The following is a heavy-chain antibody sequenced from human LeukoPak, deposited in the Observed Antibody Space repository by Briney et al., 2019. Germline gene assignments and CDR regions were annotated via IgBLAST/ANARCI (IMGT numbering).Heavy chain of an antibody. CDR3: ARAEYSGSFIHPIDAFDI. V-gene: IGHV4-59*01. Sequence: SETLSLTCAVYGGSFSGYYWSWIRQPPGKGLEWIGYIYYSGSTNYSPSLKSRVAIPVDTSKNQFSLKLSSVTAADTAVYYCARAEYSGSFIHPIDAFDIWGQGTMVTVSS. D-gene: IGHD1-26*01. CDR1: GGSFSGYY. J-gene: IGHJ3*02. CDR2: IYYSGST.